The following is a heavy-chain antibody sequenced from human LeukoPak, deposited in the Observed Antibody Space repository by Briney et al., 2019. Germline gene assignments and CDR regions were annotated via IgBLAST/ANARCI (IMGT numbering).Heavy chain of an antibody. CDR3: ARDLSGWYGGYFDY. CDR2: IRYNGNNK. D-gene: IGHD6-19*01. CDR1: GFSFSDYG. V-gene: IGHV3-30*02. Sequence: GGSLRLSCAASGFSFSDYGMHWVRQAPGKGLEGVAFIRYNGNNKYYADSVKGRFTISRDNSKNMLYLQMNSLRAEDTAVYYCARDLSGWYGGYFDYWGQGTLVTVSS. J-gene: IGHJ4*02.